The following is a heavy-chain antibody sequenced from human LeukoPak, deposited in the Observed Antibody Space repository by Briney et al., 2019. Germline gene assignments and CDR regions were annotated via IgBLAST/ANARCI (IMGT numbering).Heavy chain of an antibody. CDR3: ARAIDYGDSEDAFDI. CDR1: GFTVSSNY. V-gene: IGHV3-53*01. CDR2: IYSGGST. D-gene: IGHD4-17*01. Sequence: GGSLRLSCAAYGFTVSSNYMSWVRQAPGKGLEWVAVIYSGGSTYYADSVKGRFTISRDNSKNTLYLQMNSLRAEDTAVYYCARAIDYGDSEDAFDIWGQGTMVTVSS. J-gene: IGHJ3*02.